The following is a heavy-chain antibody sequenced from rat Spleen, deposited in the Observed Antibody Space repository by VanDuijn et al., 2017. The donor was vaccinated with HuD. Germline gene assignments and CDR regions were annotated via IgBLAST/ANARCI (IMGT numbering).Heavy chain of an antibody. V-gene: IGHV2-13*01. CDR1: GFSLISYA. Sequence: QVQLKESGPGLVQPSQTLSLTCTVSGFSLISYAVNWVRQPPGKGLEWMGGIWGDGSTKYSSVLKSRLSISRDTSKSQVYLKMNSLQTEDTATYYCARGFGFYTGDYFDYWGQGVKVTVSS. D-gene: IGHD4-3*01. CDR3: ARGFGFYTGDYFDY. CDR2: IWGDGST. J-gene: IGHJ2*01.